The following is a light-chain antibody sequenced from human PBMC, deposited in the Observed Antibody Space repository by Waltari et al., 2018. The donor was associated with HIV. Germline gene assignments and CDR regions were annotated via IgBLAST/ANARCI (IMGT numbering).Light chain of an antibody. CDR3: QAWDTRNVV. V-gene: IGLV3-1*01. Sequence: SYELTQPPSVSVSPGQTASITCSGDKLDDKYAYWYQQKPGQSPVLIIYQDTKRPSGIPDRVSGSNSGNTATLTISGTQAMDEADYYCQAWDTRNVVFGGGTKLTVL. CDR1: KLDDKY. CDR2: QDT. J-gene: IGLJ2*01.